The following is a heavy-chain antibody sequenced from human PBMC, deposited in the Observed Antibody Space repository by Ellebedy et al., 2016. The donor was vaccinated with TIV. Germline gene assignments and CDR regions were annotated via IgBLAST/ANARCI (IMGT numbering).Heavy chain of an antibody. V-gene: IGHV3-23*01. CDR2: IVGSGGSR. D-gene: IGHD6-25*01. CDR3: ARSLGRRNYFDY. Sequence: PGGSLRLSCAASGFSFSSYAMSWVRQAPGKGLEWVSGIVGSGGSRYADSVKGRFTISRDNANKSLYLQMNSLRDEDTAVYYCARSLGRRNYFDYWGQGTLVTVSS. J-gene: IGHJ4*02. CDR1: GFSFSSYA.